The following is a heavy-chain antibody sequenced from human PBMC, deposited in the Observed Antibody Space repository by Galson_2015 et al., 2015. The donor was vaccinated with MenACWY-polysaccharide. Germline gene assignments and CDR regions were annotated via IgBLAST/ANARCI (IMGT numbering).Heavy chain of an antibody. V-gene: IGHV3-7*01. CDR3: ARFPHDVWTGYYPNWYFDL. CDR2: IKQDGGEK. D-gene: IGHD3/OR15-3a*01. CDR1: GFSFSNYW. J-gene: IGHJ2*01. Sequence: SLRLSCAASGFSFSNYWMSWVRQAPGKGLQWVANIKQDGGEKYYVDSVKGRFSISRDNAKNLLYLQMDILRPEDTAVFYCARFPHDVWTGYYPNWYFDLWGRGTLVTVSS.